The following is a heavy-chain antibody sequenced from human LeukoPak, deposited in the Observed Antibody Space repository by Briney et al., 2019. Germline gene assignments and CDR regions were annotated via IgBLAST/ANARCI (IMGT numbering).Heavy chain of an antibody. D-gene: IGHD4-17*01. CDR2: INPNSGGT. J-gene: IGHJ5*02. CDR3: ARTKGGHDYGDYRFDP. CDR1: GYTFTGYY. V-gene: IGHV1-2*02. Sequence: ASVKVSCKASGYTFTGYYMHWVRQAPGQGLEWMGWINPNSGGTNYAQKFQGRVTMTRDTSISTAYMELSRLRSADTAVYYCARTKGGHDYGDYRFDPWGQGTLVTVSS.